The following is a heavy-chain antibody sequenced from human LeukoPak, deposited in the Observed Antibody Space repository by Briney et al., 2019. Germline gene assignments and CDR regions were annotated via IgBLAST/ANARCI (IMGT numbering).Heavy chain of an antibody. CDR1: GFTLSSYS. Sequence: GGSLTLSCAASGFTLSSYSMNWVRQAPGKGLEWVSSISSSSSYIYYADSVKGRFTISRDNAKNSLYLQMNSLRAKDTAVYYCASSGSYYVDYYYYMDVWGKGTTVTVSS. J-gene: IGHJ6*03. V-gene: IGHV3-21*01. CDR3: ASSGSYYVDYYYYMDV. D-gene: IGHD1-26*01. CDR2: ISSSSSYI.